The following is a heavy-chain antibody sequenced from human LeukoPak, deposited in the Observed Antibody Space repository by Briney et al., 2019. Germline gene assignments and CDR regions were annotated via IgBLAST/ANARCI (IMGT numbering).Heavy chain of an antibody. CDR1: GFAFSSYA. J-gene: IGHJ4*02. Sequence: GGSLRLSCATSGFAFSSYAMSWVRQAPGKGLEWVSAISGSGGSTYYADSVKGRFTISRDNSKNTLYLQMNSLRAEDTAVYYCAKPRAGRDYYGSGSYYKPDLSFDYWGQGALVTVSS. V-gene: IGHV3-23*01. CDR2: ISGSGGST. D-gene: IGHD3-10*01. CDR3: AKPRAGRDYYGSGSYYKPDLSFDY.